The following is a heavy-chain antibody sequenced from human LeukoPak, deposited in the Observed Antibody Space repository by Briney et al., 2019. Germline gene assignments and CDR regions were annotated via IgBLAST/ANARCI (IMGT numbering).Heavy chain of an antibody. CDR2: IYYSGST. V-gene: IGHV4-39*07. J-gene: IGHJ4*02. CDR1: SGSISSSSYY. D-gene: IGHD3-10*01. Sequence: SETLSLTCTVSSGSISSSSYYWGWIRQPPGKGLEWIGSIYYSGSTYYNPSLKSRVTISVDTSKNQFSLKLSSVTAADTAVYYCARGLWFGDENPPYFDYWGQGTLVTVSS. CDR3: ARGLWFGDENPPYFDY.